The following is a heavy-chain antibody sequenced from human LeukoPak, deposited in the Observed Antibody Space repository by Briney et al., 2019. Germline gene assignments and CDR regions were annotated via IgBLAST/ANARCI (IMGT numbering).Heavy chain of an antibody. CDR2: IRSKANSYAT. D-gene: IGHD3-22*01. J-gene: IGHJ4*02. V-gene: IGHV3-73*01. Sequence: GGSLRLSCAASGFTFSSSAMHWVRQASGKGLEWVGRIRSKANSYATAYAASVKGRFTISRDDSKNTAYLQMNSLKTEDTAVYCCTGEIYDCSGYYYFDYWGQGTLVTVSS. CDR3: TGEIYDCSGYYYFDY. CDR1: GFTFSSSA.